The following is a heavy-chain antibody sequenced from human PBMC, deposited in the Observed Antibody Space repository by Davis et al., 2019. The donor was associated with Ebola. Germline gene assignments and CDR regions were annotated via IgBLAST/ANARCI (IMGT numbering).Heavy chain of an antibody. CDR2: ISSSSSYI. CDR1: GFTVSSNY. Sequence: GESLKISCAASGFTVSSNYMNWVRQAPGKGLEWVSSISSSSSYIYYADSVKGRFTISRDNAKNSLYLQMNSLRAEDTAVYYCAGVLHYDSSGYYRIDAFDIWGQGTMVTVSS. V-gene: IGHV3-21*01. J-gene: IGHJ3*02. CDR3: AGVLHYDSSGYYRIDAFDI. D-gene: IGHD3-22*01.